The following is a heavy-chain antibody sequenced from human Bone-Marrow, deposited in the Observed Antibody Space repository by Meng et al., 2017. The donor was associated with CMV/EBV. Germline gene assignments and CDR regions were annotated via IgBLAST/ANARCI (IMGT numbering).Heavy chain of an antibody. D-gene: IGHD3-10*01. CDR1: GFPFSTYD. J-gene: IGHJ4*02. V-gene: IGHV3-23*01. Sequence: GGSLRLSCVASGFPFSTYDMSWVRQAPGEGLEWVSVITGRDDSPYYADSVKGRFTISRDNSKNTLYLQMNSLKTEDTAVYYCTKDVPYSGGALDYWGRGTLVTVSS. CDR2: ITGRDDSP. CDR3: TKDVPYSGGALDY.